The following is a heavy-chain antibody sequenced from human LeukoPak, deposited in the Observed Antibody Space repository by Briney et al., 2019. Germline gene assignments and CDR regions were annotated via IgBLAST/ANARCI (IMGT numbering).Heavy chain of an antibody. Sequence: SQTLSLTCAVSGVSISSGGYSWRWIRQPPGKGLEWIEYIYHNASTYYNPSLKSRVTISVDRSKNQFSLKLSSVTAADTAVYYCASSVATYYYDSSGYPPLDAFDIWGQGTMVTVSS. V-gene: IGHV4-30-2*01. J-gene: IGHJ3*02. CDR3: ASSVATYYYDSSGYPPLDAFDI. D-gene: IGHD3-22*01. CDR2: IYHNAST. CDR1: GVSISSGGYS.